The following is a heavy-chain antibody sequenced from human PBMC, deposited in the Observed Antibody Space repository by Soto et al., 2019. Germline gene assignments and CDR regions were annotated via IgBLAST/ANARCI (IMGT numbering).Heavy chain of an antibody. Sequence: ASVKVSCKVAGYTLTELSMHWVRQAPGKGLEWMGGFDPEDGETIYAQKFQGRVTMTEDTSTDTAYMELSSLRSEDTAVYYCATYLSGIYCSVGSVYHYFAYWGQGTLVPVSP. D-gene: IGHD2-15*01. CDR1: GYTLTELS. J-gene: IGHJ4*02. CDR3: ATYLSGIYCSVGSVYHYFAY. V-gene: IGHV1-24*01. CDR2: FDPEDGET.